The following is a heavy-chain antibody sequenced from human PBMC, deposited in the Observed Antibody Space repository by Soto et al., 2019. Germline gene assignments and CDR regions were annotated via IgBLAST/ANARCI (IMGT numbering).Heavy chain of an antibody. CDR1: GFTFSSYG. CDR3: AKDQAGTTYYYYYGMDV. CDR2: ISYDGSNK. Sequence: QVQLVESGGGVVQPGRSLRLSCAASGFTFSSYGMHWVRQAPGKGLEWVAVISYDGSNKYYADSVKGRFTISRDNSKNTPYLQMNSLPAEDTAVYYCAKDQAGTTYYYYYGMDVWGQGTTVTVSS. J-gene: IGHJ6*02. V-gene: IGHV3-30*18. D-gene: IGHD1-1*01.